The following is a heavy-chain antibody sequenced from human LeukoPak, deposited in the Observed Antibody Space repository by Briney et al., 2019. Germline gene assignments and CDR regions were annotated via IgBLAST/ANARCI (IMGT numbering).Heavy chain of an antibody. D-gene: IGHD1-26*01. CDR1: GGSISTYY. Sequence: SETPSLTCTVSGGSISTYYWSWIRQPPGKGLEWIGYIYHSGNTNYNPSLKSRVTISVDTSKHQFSLKLSSVTAADTAVYYCASSVSYRNFDFWGQGTLVTVSS. J-gene: IGHJ4*02. CDR3: ASSVSYRNFDF. CDR2: IYHSGNT. V-gene: IGHV4-59*08.